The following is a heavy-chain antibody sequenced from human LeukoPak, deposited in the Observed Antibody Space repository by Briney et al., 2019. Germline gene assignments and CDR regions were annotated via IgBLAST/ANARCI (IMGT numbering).Heavy chain of an antibody. CDR2: IYPGDSDT. D-gene: IGHD4-17*01. CDR1: GFTFSSYW. CDR3: ARQDYGDYVFSRYFQH. Sequence: PGGSLRLSCVGSGFTFSSYWMSWVRQMPGKGLEWMGIIYPGDSDTRYSPSFQGQVTISADKSISTAYLQWSSLKASDTAMYYCARQDYGDYVFSRYFQHWGQGTLVTVSS. J-gene: IGHJ1*01. V-gene: IGHV5-51*01.